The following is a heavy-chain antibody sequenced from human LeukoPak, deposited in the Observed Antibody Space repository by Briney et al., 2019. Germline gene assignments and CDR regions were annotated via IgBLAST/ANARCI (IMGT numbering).Heavy chain of an antibody. Sequence: GGSLRLSCAASGFSFSRYNMNWVRQAQGKGLEWVAYITGSSSSIYYADSVKGRFTISRDNAKNSLYLQMNSLRAEDTAVYYCATAGTPDYWGQGTLVTVSS. J-gene: IGHJ4*02. D-gene: IGHD6-13*01. CDR3: ATAGTPDY. V-gene: IGHV3-48*01. CDR2: ITGSSSSI. CDR1: GFSFSRYN.